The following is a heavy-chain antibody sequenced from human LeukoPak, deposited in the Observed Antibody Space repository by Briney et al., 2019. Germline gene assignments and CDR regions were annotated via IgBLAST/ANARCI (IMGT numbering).Heavy chain of an antibody. J-gene: IGHJ4*02. CDR1: GGSISSRSYY. D-gene: IGHD4-23*01. CDR2: IYYSGST. V-gene: IGHV4-39*01. Sequence: SETLSLTCTVSGGSISSRSYYWGWIRQPPGKGLEWIGSIYYSGSTYYNPSLKSRVTISVDTSKNQFSLRLSSVTAPDTAVYYCARLPYYGGNWYYFDYWGQGTLVTVSS. CDR3: ARLPYYGGNWYYFDY.